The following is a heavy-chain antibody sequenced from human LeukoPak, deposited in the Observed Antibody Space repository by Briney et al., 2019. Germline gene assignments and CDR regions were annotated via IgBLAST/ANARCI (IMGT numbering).Heavy chain of an antibody. J-gene: IGHJ2*01. V-gene: IGHV4-30-4*01. CDR2: IYYSGST. CDR1: GGSISSGDYY. CDR3: ARFFTGHLYFDL. Sequence: SETLSLTCTVSGGSISSGDYYWSWIRQPPGKGLERIGYIYYSGSTYYNPSLKSRVTISVDTSKNQFSLKLSSVTAADTAVYYCARFFTGHLYFDLWGRGTLVTVSS.